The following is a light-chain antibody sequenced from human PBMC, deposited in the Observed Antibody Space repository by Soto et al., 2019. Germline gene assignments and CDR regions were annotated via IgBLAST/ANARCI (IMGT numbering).Light chain of an antibody. CDR2: AAS. Sequence: AVLLTQSPSSFSASTGDRATITCRASQDIHNYLAWYQQVPGKAPKLLLYAASILQTGVPSRFSGSGSGTDFTLTIDCLQPEDFATYFCQHYYKYPCTFGQGTTVE. V-gene: IGKV1-8*01. CDR3: QHYYKYPCT. J-gene: IGKJ1*01. CDR1: QDIHNY.